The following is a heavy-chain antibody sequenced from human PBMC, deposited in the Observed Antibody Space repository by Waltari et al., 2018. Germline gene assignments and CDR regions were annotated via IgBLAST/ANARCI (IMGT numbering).Heavy chain of an antibody. Sequence: QVQLQESGPGLVKPSETLSLTCTVSGGSISSYYWSWIRQPAGKGLEWIGRIYTSGSANYNPSLKSRVTMSVDTSKNQFSLKLSSVTAADTAVYYCARNIRYTSDYWYFDLWGRGTLVTVSS. CDR3: ARNIRYTSDYWYFDL. CDR2: IYTSGSA. D-gene: IGHD6-25*01. V-gene: IGHV4-4*07. J-gene: IGHJ2*01. CDR1: GGSISSYY.